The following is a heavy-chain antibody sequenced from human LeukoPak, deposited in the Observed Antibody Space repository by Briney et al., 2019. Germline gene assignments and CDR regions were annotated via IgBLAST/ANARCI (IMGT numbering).Heavy chain of an antibody. Sequence: GRSLRLSCASSGFTFSSYGMHWVRQAPGKGLECVAVIWYDGSNKYYADSVKGRFTISRDNSKNSLYLQMNTLSAEDTAVYICATGGWYPNHWGQGTLVTVSS. CDR2: IWYDGSNK. CDR3: ATGGWYPNH. J-gene: IGHJ5*02. CDR1: GFTFSSYG. D-gene: IGHD2-15*01. V-gene: IGHV3-33*01.